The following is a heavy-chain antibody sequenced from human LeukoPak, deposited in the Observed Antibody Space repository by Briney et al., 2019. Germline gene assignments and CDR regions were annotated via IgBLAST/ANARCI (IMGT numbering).Heavy chain of an antibody. V-gene: IGHV4-34*01. Sequence: SETLSLTCAVYGGSLSGYYWSWIRQPPGKGLEWIGEINDSGSTNYNASLKSRVTISVDTSKNQFSLKLSSVTAADTAVYYCARTGCYYYYYMDVWGKGTTVTVSS. CDR2: INDSGST. D-gene: IGHD3-9*01. J-gene: IGHJ6*03. CDR1: GGSLSGYY. CDR3: ARTGCYYYYYMDV.